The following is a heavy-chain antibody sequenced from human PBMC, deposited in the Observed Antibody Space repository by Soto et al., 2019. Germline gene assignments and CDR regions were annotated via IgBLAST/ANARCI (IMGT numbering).Heavy chain of an antibody. J-gene: IGHJ2*01. CDR2: INHSGST. CDR1: GGSFSGYY. CDR3: ARYGSSWYYNWYFDL. D-gene: IGHD6-13*01. V-gene: IGHV4-34*01. Sequence: QVQLQQWGAGLLKPSETLSLTCAVYGGSFSGYYWSWIRQPPGKGLEWIGEINHSGSTNYNPSLKSRVTISVDTSKNQFSLKLSSVTAAYTAVYYCARYGSSWYYNWYFDLCGRGTLVTVSS.